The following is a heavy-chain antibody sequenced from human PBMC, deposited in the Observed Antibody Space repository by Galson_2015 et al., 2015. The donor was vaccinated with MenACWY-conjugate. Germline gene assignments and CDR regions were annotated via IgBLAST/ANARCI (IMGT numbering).Heavy chain of an antibody. CDR1: GGSISSYY. CDR2: IYYSGST. V-gene: IGHV4-59*01. CDR3: ATARAHYYGMDV. J-gene: IGHJ6*02. Sequence: ETLSLTCTVSGGSISSYYWSWIRQPPGKGLEWIGYIYYSGSTNYNPSLKSRVTISVDTSKNQFSLKLSSVTAADTAVYYCATARAHYYGMDVWGQGTTVTVSS. D-gene: IGHD3-10*01.